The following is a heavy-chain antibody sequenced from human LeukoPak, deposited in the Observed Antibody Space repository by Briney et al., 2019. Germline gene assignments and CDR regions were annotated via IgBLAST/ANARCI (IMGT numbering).Heavy chain of an antibody. D-gene: IGHD3-16*01. V-gene: IGHV2-5*01. CDR3: AHRPGGGYYFDY. Sequence: SGPTLVKPTQTLTLTCTFSGFSLSTSGVGVGWIRQPPGKALEWLALIYWNDDKRYSPSLKSRLTITKDTSKNQVVLTMTNMDPVDTATYYCAHRPGGGYYFDYWGQGTLVTVSS. CDR1: GFSLSTSGVG. CDR2: IYWNDDK. J-gene: IGHJ4*02.